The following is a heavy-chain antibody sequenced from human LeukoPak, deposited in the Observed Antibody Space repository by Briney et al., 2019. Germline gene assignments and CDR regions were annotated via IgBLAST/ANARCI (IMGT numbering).Heavy chain of an antibody. CDR1: GLTFSSYA. D-gene: IGHD3-22*01. Sequence: GGSLRLSCAASGLTFSSYAMSWVRQAPGKGLEWVSAISGSGGSTYYADSVKGRFTISRDNSKNTLYLQMNSLRAEDTAVYYCAKGRITMIVVVTEYFQHWGQGTLVTVSS. CDR3: AKGRITMIVVVTEYFQH. CDR2: ISGSGGST. V-gene: IGHV3-23*01. J-gene: IGHJ1*01.